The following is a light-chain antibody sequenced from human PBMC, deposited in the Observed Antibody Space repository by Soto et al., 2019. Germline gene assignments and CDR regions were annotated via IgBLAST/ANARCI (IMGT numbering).Light chain of an antibody. CDR3: SSYTRSSTYV. J-gene: IGLJ1*01. CDR2: DVS. V-gene: IGLV2-14*01. CDR1: SSDVGGYNY. Sequence: SALTHPASVSRSPGQSITISCPGPSSDVGGYNYVSWYRQHPGRAPKLMIYDVSNRPSGVSNRFSGSKSGNTASLTISGLQAEDEADYYCSSYTRSSTYVFGTGTKVTVL.